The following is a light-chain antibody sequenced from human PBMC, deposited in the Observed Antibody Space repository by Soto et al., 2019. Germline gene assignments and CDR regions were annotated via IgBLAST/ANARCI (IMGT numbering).Light chain of an antibody. Sequence: EIVLTQSPGTLSLSPGERATLSCRASQSVSSSYFGWYQQKPGQAPRLLIYGTSSRATGIPDRFSGSGSGTEFTLTISSLQSEDCAVYYCQQYKEWPLTFGGGTKVEIK. J-gene: IGKJ4*01. CDR2: GTS. CDR3: QQYKEWPLT. CDR1: QSVSSSY. V-gene: IGKV3-20*01.